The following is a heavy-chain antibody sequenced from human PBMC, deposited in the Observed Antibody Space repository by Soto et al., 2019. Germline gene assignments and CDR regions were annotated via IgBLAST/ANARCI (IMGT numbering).Heavy chain of an antibody. Sequence: QVQLVESGGGVVQPGRSLRLSCAASGFTFSSYGMHWVRQAPGKGLEWVAVIWYDGSNKYYADSVKGRFTISRDNSKNTLYLQMYSLRAEDTAVYYCARGLDYRFDYWGQGTLVTVSS. D-gene: IGHD4-17*01. CDR3: ARGLDYRFDY. J-gene: IGHJ4*02. CDR2: IWYDGSNK. V-gene: IGHV3-33*01. CDR1: GFTFSSYG.